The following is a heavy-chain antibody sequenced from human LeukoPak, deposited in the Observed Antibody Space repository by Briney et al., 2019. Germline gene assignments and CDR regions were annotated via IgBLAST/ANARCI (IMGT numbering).Heavy chain of an antibody. CDR2: IYTSGST. D-gene: IGHD3-22*01. J-gene: IGHJ4*02. V-gene: IGHV4-4*07. Sequence: SETLSLTCTVSGGSISSYFWSWIRQPAGKGLEWIGRIYTSGSTNYNPSLKSRVTMSVDTSKNQFSLKLSSVTAAGTAVYYCARDPHSSGYYYSDYWGQGTLVTVSS. CDR3: ARDPHSSGYYYSDY. CDR1: GGSISSYF.